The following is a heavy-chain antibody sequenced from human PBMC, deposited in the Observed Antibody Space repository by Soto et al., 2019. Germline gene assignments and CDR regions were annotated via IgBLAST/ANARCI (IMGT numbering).Heavy chain of an antibody. CDR2: IYYSGST. V-gene: IGHV4-39*01. Sequence: SETLSLTCTVSGGSISSSSYYWGWIRQPPGKGLEWIGSIYYSGSTYYNPSLKSRVTISVDTSKNQFSLKLSSVTAADTAVYYCARQLSSTWGYYYYFMAVWGKGTTVTVSS. D-gene: IGHD1-26*01. CDR1: GGSISSSSYY. CDR3: ARQLSSTWGYYYYFMAV. J-gene: IGHJ6*03.